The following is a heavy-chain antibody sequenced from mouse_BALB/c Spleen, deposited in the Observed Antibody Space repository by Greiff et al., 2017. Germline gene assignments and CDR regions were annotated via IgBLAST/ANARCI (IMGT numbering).Heavy chain of an antibody. CDR3: ARYHYYGGPWFAY. V-gene: IGHV5-17*02. Sequence: EVQLMESGGGLVQPGGSRKLSCAASGFTFSSFGMHWVRQAPEKGLEWVAYISSGSSTIYYADTVKGRFTISRDNPKNTLFLQMTSLRSEDTAMYYCARYHYYGGPWFAYWGQGTLVTVSA. D-gene: IGHD1-2*01. J-gene: IGHJ3*01. CDR2: ISSGSSTI. CDR1: GFTFSSFG.